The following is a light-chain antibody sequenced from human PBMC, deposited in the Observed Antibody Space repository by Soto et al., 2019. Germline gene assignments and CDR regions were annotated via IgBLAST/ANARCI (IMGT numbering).Light chain of an antibody. J-gene: IGLJ1*01. Sequence: QSVLTQPASVSGSPGQSITISCTGTISDFVVYNYVSWYQQHPGKAPKIILYRVSNRPSGVSNRFSGSKSGNTASLTISGLQAEDEADYYCQSYDSSLSGYVFGTGTKVTVL. V-gene: IGLV2-14*01. CDR1: ISDFVVYNY. CDR3: QSYDSSLSGYV. CDR2: RVS.